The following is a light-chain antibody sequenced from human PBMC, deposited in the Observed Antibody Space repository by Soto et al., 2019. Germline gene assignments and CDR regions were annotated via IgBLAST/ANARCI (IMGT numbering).Light chain of an antibody. J-gene: IGKJ5*01. Sequence: DIQMTQSPSTLSASVGDRVTITCRASQSISSWLAWYQQKPGKAPKLLIYKASSLESGVPSRFSGSGSGTEFILTISSLQPDDFATYYCQQYNSYLITFGQGTRLEIK. CDR3: QQYNSYLIT. CDR1: QSISSW. V-gene: IGKV1-5*03. CDR2: KAS.